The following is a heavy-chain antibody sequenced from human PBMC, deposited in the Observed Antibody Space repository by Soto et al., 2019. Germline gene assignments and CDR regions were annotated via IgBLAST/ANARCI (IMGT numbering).Heavy chain of an antibody. V-gene: IGHV3-30*18. CDR3: AKDLGVGTGLYYYGMDV. D-gene: IGHD1-26*01. Sequence: GGSLRLSCAGSGFTFSSYGMHWVRQAPGKGLEWVAVISYDGSNKYYTDSVKGRFTISRDNSKNTLYLQMNSLRAEDTAVYYCAKDLGVGTGLYYYGMDVWGQGTTVTVSS. J-gene: IGHJ6*02. CDR1: GFTFSSYG. CDR2: ISYDGSNK.